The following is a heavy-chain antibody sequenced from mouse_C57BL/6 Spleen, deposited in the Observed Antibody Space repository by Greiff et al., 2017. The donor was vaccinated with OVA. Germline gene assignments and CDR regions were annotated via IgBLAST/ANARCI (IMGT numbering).Heavy chain of an antibody. V-gene: IGHV5-9-1*02. D-gene: IGHD2-4*01. J-gene: IGHJ1*03. CDR3: TREGYDYHWYFDV. CDR1: GFTFSSYA. Sequence: DVMLVESGEGLVKPGGSLKLSCAASGFTFSSYAMSWVRQTPEKRLEWVAYISSGGDYIYYADTVKGRFTISRDNARNTLYLQMSSLKSEDTAMYYCTREGYDYHWYFDVWGTGTTVTVSS. CDR2: ISSGGDYI.